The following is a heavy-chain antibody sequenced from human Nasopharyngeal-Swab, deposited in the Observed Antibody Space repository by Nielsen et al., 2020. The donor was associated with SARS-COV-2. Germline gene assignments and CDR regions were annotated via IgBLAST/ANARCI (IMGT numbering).Heavy chain of an antibody. CDR2: IYYSGGT. V-gene: IGHV4-59*01. D-gene: IGHD1-26*01. J-gene: IGHJ4*02. Sequence: WIRQPPGQGLEWIGYIYYSGGTNYNPSLKSRVTISVDTSKNQFSLKLSSVTAADTAVYYCARVWGATCLNWGQGTLVTVSS. CDR3: ARVWGATCLN.